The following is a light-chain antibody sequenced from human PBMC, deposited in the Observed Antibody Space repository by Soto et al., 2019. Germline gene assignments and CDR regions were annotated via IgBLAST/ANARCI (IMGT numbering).Light chain of an antibody. CDR2: RNN. CDR3: AAWDDSLSTYV. V-gene: IGLV1-47*01. J-gene: IGLJ1*01. CDR1: SSNIGSNY. Sequence: QSVLTQPPSASGTPGQRVTISCSGSSSNIGSNYAYWYQQLPGTAPKLLISRNNQRPSGVPDRFSGSKSGTSASLAISGLRSEDEADYYCAAWDDSLSTYVSGTGTKVTVL.